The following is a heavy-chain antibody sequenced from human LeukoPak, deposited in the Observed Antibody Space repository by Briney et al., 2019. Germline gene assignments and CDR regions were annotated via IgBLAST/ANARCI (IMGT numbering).Heavy chain of an antibody. CDR3: AKDLNFGPYYYDSSGYYPPWN. Sequence: PGGSLRLSCAASGFTFSSYAMSWVRQAPGKGLEWVSAISGSGGSTYYADSVKGRFTISRDNSKNTLYLQMNSLRAEDTAVYYCAKDLNFGPYYYDSSGYYPPWNWGQGTLVTVSS. CDR2: ISGSGGST. D-gene: IGHD3-22*01. V-gene: IGHV3-23*01. CDR1: GFTFSSYA. J-gene: IGHJ4*02.